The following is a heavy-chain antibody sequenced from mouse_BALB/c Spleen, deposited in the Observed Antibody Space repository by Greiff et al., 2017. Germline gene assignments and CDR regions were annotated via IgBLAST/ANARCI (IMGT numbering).Heavy chain of an antibody. Sequence: EVNLVESGGGLVQPGGSMKLSCVASGFTFSNYWMNWVRQSPEKGLEWVAEIRLKSNNYATHYAESVKGRFTISRDDSKSSVYLQMNNLRAEDTGIYYCTRTVPFAYWGQGTLVTVSA. CDR1: GFTFSNYW. J-gene: IGHJ3*01. CDR2: IRLKSNNYAT. CDR3: TRTVPFAY. V-gene: IGHV6-6*02. D-gene: IGHD1-1*01.